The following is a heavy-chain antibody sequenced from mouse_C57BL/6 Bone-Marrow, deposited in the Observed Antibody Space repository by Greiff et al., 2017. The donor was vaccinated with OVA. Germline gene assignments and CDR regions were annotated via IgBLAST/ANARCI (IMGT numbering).Heavy chain of an antibody. CDR3: ARSYYYYDYDGYAMDY. V-gene: IGHV1-72*01. J-gene: IGHJ4*01. D-gene: IGHD2-4*01. CDR1: GYTFTSYW. Sequence: QVHVKQPGAELVKPGASVKLSCKASGYTFTSYWMHWVKQRPGRGLEWIGRIDPNSGGTKYNEKFKSKATLTVDKPSSTAYMQLSSLTSEDSAVYYCARSYYYYDYDGYAMDYWGQGTSVTVSS. CDR2: IDPNSGGT.